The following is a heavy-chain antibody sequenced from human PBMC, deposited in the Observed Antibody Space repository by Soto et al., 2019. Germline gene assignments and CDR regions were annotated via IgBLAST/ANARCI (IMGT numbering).Heavy chain of an antibody. CDR1: GYTFTSYA. D-gene: IGHD5-18*01. J-gene: IGHJ4*02. V-gene: IGHV1-3*01. CDR3: ARGLNGYLHYFDY. Sequence: QVQLVQSGAEVKKPGASVKVSCKASGYTFTSYAMHWVRQAPGQRLEWMGWINAGNGNTKYSQKFQGRVTFTRDTSASTAYMELSSLRSEDTAVYYCARGLNGYLHYFDYWGQGTLVTVSS. CDR2: INAGNGNT.